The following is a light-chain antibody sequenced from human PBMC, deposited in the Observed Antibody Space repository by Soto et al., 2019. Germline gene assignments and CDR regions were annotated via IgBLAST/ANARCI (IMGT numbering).Light chain of an antibody. CDR3: QQYHNWPAT. V-gene: IGKV3-15*01. J-gene: IGKJ2*01. CDR2: GAS. CDR1: QSVSSD. Sequence: EIVMTQSPATLSVSPEERATLSCRASQSVSSDFAWSQQKPGQAPRLLIYGASTRVTGIPARFSGSGSGTEFTLPISSLQSEDFAVYYCQQYHNWPATFGQGTKLEIK.